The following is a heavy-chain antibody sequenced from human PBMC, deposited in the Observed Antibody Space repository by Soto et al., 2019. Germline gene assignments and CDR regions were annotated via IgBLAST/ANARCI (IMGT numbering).Heavy chain of an antibody. CDR1: GDSVSSNSAA. CDR3: AGTTSHQWYYMDV. D-gene: IGHD1-7*01. V-gene: IGHV6-1*01. Sequence: SQTLSLTCAVSGDSVSSNSAAWNWIRLSPSRGLEWLARTYYRSRWYNDYAVSVRSRITVNPDTSKNQFSLQLTSVTPEDTAVYYCAGTTSHQWYYMDVWGKGTTVTVSS. CDR2: TYYRSRWYN. J-gene: IGHJ6*03.